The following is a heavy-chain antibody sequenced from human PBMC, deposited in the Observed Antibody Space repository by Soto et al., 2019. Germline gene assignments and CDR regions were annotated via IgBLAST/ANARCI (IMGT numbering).Heavy chain of an antibody. CDR1: GYSFTSYW. D-gene: IGHD2-15*01. CDR3: ARIKCSGGSCYSEGDAFDI. CDR2: IYPGDSDT. J-gene: IGHJ3*02. Sequence: GESLKISCKGSGYSFTSYWIGWVRQMPGKGLEWMGIIYPGDSDTRYSPSFQGQVTISADKSISTAYLQWSSLKASDTAMYYCARIKCSGGSCYSEGDAFDIWGQGTMVTVSS. V-gene: IGHV5-51*01.